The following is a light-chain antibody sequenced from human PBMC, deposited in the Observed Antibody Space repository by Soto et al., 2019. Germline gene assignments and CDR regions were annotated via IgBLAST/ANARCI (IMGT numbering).Light chain of an antibody. J-gene: IGKJ5*01. V-gene: IGKV1-8*01. Sequence: IQMTQSPSSLSASVEDRVTITCRASQGISSYLAWYQQKPGKAPKLLIYAASTLQSGVPSRFSGSGSGTDFTLTISCLQSEDFATYYCQQYYSYPLGFGQGTRLEIK. CDR2: AAS. CDR3: QQYYSYPLG. CDR1: QGISSY.